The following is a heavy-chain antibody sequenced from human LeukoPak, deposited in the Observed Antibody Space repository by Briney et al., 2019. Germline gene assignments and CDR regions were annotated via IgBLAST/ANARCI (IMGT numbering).Heavy chain of an antibody. J-gene: IGHJ4*02. CDR3: ARDSLWFGVDY. Sequence: SETLSLTCPVSGGSISSYYWSWIRQPPGKGLEWIGYIYYSGSTNYNPSLRSRVTISVDTSKNQFSLKLSSVTAADTAVYYCARDSLWFGVDYWGQGTLVTVSS. D-gene: IGHD3-10*01. V-gene: IGHV4-59*01. CDR2: IYYSGST. CDR1: GGSISSYY.